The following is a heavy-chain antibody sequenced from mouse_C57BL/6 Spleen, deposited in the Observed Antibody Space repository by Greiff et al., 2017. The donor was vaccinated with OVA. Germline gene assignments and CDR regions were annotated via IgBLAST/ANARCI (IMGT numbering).Heavy chain of an antibody. J-gene: IGHJ2*01. Sequence: VQLQQSGPELVKPGASVKISCKASGYAFSSSWMNWVKQRPGKGLEWIGRIYPGDGDTNYNGQFKGKATLTADKSSSTAYMQLSSLTSEDSAVYFCARDGYFNFYCDDWGQGTTLTVSS. CDR3: ARDGYFNFYCDD. V-gene: IGHV1-82*01. CDR1: GYAFSSSW. D-gene: IGHD2-3*01. CDR2: IYPGDGDT.